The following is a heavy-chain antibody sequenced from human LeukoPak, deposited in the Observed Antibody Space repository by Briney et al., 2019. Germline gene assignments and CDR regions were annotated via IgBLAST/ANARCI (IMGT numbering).Heavy chain of an antibody. V-gene: IGHV4-4*07. CDR2: IYTSGST. CDR1: GGSINSYY. Sequence: MPSETLSLTCTVSGGSINSYYWSWIRQPAGKGLEWIGRIYTSGSTNYNPSLKSRVTISVDKSKNQFSLKLSSVTAADTAVYYCARLGYCSSTSCYDYWGQGTLVTVSS. J-gene: IGHJ4*02. CDR3: ARLGYCSSTSCYDY. D-gene: IGHD2-2*01.